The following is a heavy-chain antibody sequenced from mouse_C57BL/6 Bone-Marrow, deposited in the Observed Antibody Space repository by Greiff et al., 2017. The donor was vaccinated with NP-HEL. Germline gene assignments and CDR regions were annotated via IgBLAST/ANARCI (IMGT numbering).Heavy chain of an antibody. J-gene: IGHJ4*01. V-gene: IGHV1-72*01. D-gene: IGHD1-1*01. CDR3: ASTVVATGDYAMDY. CDR2: IDPNSGGT. CDR1: GYTFTSYW. Sequence: QVQLQQPGAELVKPGASVKLSCKASGYTFTSYWMHWVKQRPGRGLEWIGRIDPNSGGTKYNEKFKSKATLTVDKPSSTAYMQLSSLTSEDAAVDYCASTVVATGDYAMDYWGQGTSVTVSS.